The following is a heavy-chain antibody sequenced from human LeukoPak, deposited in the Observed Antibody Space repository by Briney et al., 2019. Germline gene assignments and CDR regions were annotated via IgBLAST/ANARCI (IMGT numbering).Heavy chain of an antibody. J-gene: IGHJ4*02. D-gene: IGHD5-12*01. CDR2: IQYDGINK. Sequence: GGSLRLSCAASGFTFTTYGLHWVRQAPGKGMEWVALIQYDGINKFYADSVKGRFTISRDNSKNILFLQMNSLRAEDTAVYYCAKPGPLSGQMVNHYFDYWGQGTLVTVSS. CDR3: AKPGPLSGQMVNHYFDY. CDR1: GFTFTTYG. V-gene: IGHV3-30*02.